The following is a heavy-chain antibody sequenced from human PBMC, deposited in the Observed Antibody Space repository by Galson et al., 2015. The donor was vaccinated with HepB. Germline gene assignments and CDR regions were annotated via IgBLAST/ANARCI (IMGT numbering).Heavy chain of an antibody. CDR3: ARDFPPLDYGLDSYYPLDF. D-gene: IGHD3-10*01. Sequence: SLRLSCAASGFTLSSYSMNWVRQAPGKGLEWVSSIYSRSTYISYADSVKGRFTIYRDNAKNSLYLQMNGLRAEDTAVYYCARDFPPLDYGLDSYYPLDFWGQGTLVTVSS. J-gene: IGHJ4*02. V-gene: IGHV3-21*06. CDR2: IYSRSTYI. CDR1: GFTLSSYS.